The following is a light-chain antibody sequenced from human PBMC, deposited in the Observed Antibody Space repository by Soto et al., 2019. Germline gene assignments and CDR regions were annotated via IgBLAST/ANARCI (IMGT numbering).Light chain of an antibody. Sequence: QSLVTQPASVSGSPGQSITISCTGTSSDVGGYNYVSWYQQHPGKAPKFMIYDVSNRPSGVSNRFSGSKSGNTASLTISGLQAEDEADYYCSSYTTSNTRQIVFGTGTKVTVL. CDR2: DVS. V-gene: IGLV2-14*01. CDR3: SSYTTSNTRQIV. CDR1: SSDVGGYNY. J-gene: IGLJ1*01.